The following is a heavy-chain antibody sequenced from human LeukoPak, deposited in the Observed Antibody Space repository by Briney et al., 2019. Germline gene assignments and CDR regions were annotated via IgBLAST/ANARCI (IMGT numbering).Heavy chain of an antibody. V-gene: IGHV3-23*01. CDR3: ANGRGVSSAAFDY. Sequence: GGSLRLSCAVSGFTFSSYAMSSVRQAPGKGLEWVSAISGSGGSTYYADSVKGRFTISRDNSKNTLYLQMNSLRAEDTAVYYCANGRGVSSAAFDYWGQGTLVTVSS. CDR1: GFTFSSYA. J-gene: IGHJ4*02. D-gene: IGHD6-25*01. CDR2: ISGSGGST.